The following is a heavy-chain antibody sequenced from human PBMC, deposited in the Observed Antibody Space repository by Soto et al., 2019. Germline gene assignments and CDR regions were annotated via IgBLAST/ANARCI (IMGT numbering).Heavy chain of an antibody. D-gene: IGHD6-19*01. CDR1: VVSIGSNYY. V-gene: IGHV4-4*02. J-gene: IGHJ4*02. Sequence: QVLLQESGPGLVQPSGTLSLSCVVSVVSIGSNYYWGWVRQPPGKGLQWLGDMSHIGSVNYNPSLNSRLTISMDKPQTQFSLQLNSVTAADTAVYYCARSLGWYAIDYWGPGSLVIVSS. CDR2: MSHIGSV. CDR3: ARSLGWYAIDY.